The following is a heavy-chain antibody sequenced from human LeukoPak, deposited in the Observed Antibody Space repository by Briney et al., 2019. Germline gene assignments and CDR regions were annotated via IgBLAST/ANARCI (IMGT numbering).Heavy chain of an antibody. J-gene: IGHJ4*02. V-gene: IGHV4-34*01. CDR3: ARGRKAAAFDY. CDR2: INHSGST. D-gene: IGHD6-13*01. Sequence: SETLSLTCAVYGGSFSGYYWSWIRQPPGKGLEWIGEINHSGSTHYNPSLKSRVTISVDTSKNQFSLKLSSVTAADTAVYYCARGRKAAAFDYWGQGTLVTVSS. CDR1: GGSFSGYY.